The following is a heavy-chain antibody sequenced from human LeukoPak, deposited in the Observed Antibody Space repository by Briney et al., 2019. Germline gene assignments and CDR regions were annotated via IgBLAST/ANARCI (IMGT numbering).Heavy chain of an antibody. J-gene: IGHJ4*02. CDR2: IYYSGST. CDR3: ATSPIQLWLPFDY. V-gene: IGHV4-59*01. Sequence: SETLSLTCTVSGGSISSYYWSWIRQPAGKGLEWIGYIYYSGSTNYNPSLKSRVTISVDTSKNQFSLKLSSVTAADTAVYYCATSPIQLWLPFDYWGQGTLVTVSS. D-gene: IGHD5-18*01. CDR1: GGSISSYY.